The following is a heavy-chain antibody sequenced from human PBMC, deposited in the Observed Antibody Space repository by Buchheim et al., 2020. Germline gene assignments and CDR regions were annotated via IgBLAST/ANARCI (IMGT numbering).Heavy chain of an antibody. Sequence: EVQLVQSGAEVKKPGESLRISCKGSGYSFTSYWISWVRQMPGKGLEWMGRIDPSDSYTNYSPSFHGHVTISADKSISTAYLQWSNLKASDTAMYYGARQGVYYDSSGYYDDAFDIWGQGT. D-gene: IGHD3-22*01. V-gene: IGHV5-10-1*03. CDR1: GYSFTSYW. CDR2: IDPSDSYT. CDR3: ARQGVYYDSSGYYDDAFDI. J-gene: IGHJ3*02.